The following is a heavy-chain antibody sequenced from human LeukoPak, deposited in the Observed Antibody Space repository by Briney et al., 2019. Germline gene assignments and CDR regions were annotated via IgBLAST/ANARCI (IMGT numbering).Heavy chain of an antibody. D-gene: IGHD1-26*01. CDR1: GGSINSGDYY. Sequence: SQTLSLTCTVSGGSINSGDYYWSWIRQPPGKGLEWIGYIYHSGSTYYNPSLKSRVTISVDRSKNQFSLKLSSVTAADTAVYYCAREVGAITIDYWGQGTLVTVSS. CDR2: IYHSGST. J-gene: IGHJ4*02. CDR3: AREVGAITIDY. V-gene: IGHV4-30-2*01.